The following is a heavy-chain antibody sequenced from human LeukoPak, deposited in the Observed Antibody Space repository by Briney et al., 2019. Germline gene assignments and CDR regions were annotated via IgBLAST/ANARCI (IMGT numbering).Heavy chain of an antibody. CDR3: ARGWWLRDSSGYYYPY. V-gene: IGHV3-33*01. Sequence: GGSLRLSCAASGFTFSSYGMHWVRQAPGKGLEWVAVIWYDGSNKYYADSVKGRFTISRDNSKNTLYLQMNSLRAEDTAVYYCARGWWLRDSSGYYYPYWGQGTLVTVSS. CDR2: IWYDGSNK. D-gene: IGHD3-22*01. CDR1: GFTFSSYG. J-gene: IGHJ4*02.